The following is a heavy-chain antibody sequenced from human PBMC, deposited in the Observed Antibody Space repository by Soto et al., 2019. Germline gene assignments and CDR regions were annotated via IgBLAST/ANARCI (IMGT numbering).Heavy chain of an antibody. CDR1: GYTFTNYA. D-gene: IGHD6-13*01. Sequence: QVQLVQSGAEVKKPGASVKVSCKASGYTFTNYAFSWVRQAPGQGLEWMGWISAYNDNTNYPQKLQGRSTMTTQTPAHTPHRAQRTLRSDDTDVYYCGRAVAAAGRFDCWGQGTLVTVSS. J-gene: IGHJ4*02. V-gene: IGHV1-18*01. CDR2: ISAYNDNT. CDR3: GRAVAAAGRFDC.